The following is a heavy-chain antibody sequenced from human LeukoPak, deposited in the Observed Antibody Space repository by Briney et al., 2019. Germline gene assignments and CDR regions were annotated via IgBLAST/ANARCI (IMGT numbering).Heavy chain of an antibody. D-gene: IGHD6-6*01. CDR1: GFTFDDYG. CDR2: IIWNGGST. Sequence: GGSLRLSCAASGFTFDDYGMSWVRQAPGKGLEWVSGIIWNGGSTGYADSVKGRFTISRDNAKNSLYLQMNSLRAEDTALYYCAREGVPSSSSDSYYMDVWGKGTTVTVSS. J-gene: IGHJ6*03. V-gene: IGHV3-20*04. CDR3: AREGVPSSSSDSYYMDV.